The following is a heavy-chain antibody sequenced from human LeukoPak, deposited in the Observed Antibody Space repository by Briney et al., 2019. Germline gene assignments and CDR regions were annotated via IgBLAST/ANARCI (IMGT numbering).Heavy chain of an antibody. CDR2: IIPIFGTA. J-gene: IGHJ4*02. CDR1: GGTFSRYA. D-gene: IGHD6-19*01. CDR3: ARDQHSGSGWYGTSDY. Sequence: GASVKVSCKASGGTFSRYAISWVRQAPGQGLEWMGGIIPIFGTANYAQKFQGRVTITADESTSTAYMELSSLRSEDTAVYYCARDQHSGSGWYGTSDYWGQGTLVTVSS. V-gene: IGHV1-69*13.